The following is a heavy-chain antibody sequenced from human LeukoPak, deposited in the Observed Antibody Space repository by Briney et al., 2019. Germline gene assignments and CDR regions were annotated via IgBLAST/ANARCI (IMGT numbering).Heavy chain of an antibody. Sequence: GGSLRLSCAASGFTFSSYSMNWVRQAPGKGLEWVSSISSSSSYIYYADSVKGRFTISRDNAKNSLYLQMNSLRAEDTAVYYCARSSYHYDFWSGYPYYFDYWGQGTLVTVSS. V-gene: IGHV3-21*01. CDR1: GFTFSSYS. CDR2: ISSSSSYI. CDR3: ARSSYHYDFWSGYPYYFDY. J-gene: IGHJ4*02. D-gene: IGHD3-3*01.